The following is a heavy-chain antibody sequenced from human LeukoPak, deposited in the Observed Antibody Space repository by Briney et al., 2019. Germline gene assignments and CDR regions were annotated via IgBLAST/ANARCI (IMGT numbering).Heavy chain of an antibody. J-gene: IGHJ6*03. CDR2: ISRRSTYI. V-gene: IGHV3-21*01. CDR3: ARVIVFRGYMDV. D-gene: IGHD1-26*01. CDR1: GFTFRTYN. Sequence: GGSLRLSCAASGFTFRTYNMNWVRQAPGKGLEWVSSISRRSTYIYYADSVKGRFTISRDNAKNSLYLQMNSLRAEDTAVYYCARVIVFRGYMDVWGKGTTVTVSS.